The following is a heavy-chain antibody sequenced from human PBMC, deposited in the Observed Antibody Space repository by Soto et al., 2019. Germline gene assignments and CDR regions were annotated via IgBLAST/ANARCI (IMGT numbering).Heavy chain of an antibody. D-gene: IGHD3-22*01. CDR2: ISGSGGST. Sequence: EVQLLESGGGLVQPGGSLRLSCAASGFTFSSYAMSWVRQAPGKGLEWVSAISGSGGSTYYADSVKGRFTISRDNSKNTLYLQMNSLRAEDTAVYYCAKAPDDSSGYYWGWFDPWGQGTLVTVSS. J-gene: IGHJ5*02. CDR1: GFTFSSYA. CDR3: AKAPDDSSGYYWGWFDP. V-gene: IGHV3-23*01.